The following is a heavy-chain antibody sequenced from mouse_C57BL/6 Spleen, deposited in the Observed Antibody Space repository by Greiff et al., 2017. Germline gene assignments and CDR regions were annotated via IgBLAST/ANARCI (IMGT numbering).Heavy chain of an antibody. Sequence: VQLQQSGPELVKPGASVKISCKASGYSFTSYYIHWVKQRPGQGLEWIGWIYPGSGNTKYNEKFKGKATLTADTSSSTAYRQLSSLTSEDSAVYSWAREDTTVVEGYYCDYWGQGTTLTVSS. V-gene: IGHV1-66*01. CDR3: AREDTTVVEGYYCDY. CDR2: IYPGSGNT. J-gene: IGHJ2*01. CDR1: GYSFTSYY. D-gene: IGHD1-1*01.